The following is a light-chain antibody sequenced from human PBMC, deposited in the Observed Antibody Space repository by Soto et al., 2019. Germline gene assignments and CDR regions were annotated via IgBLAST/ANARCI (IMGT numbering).Light chain of an antibody. Sequence: QSALTQPASVSGSPGQSITISCIGTSSDVGGYNFVSWYQQHPGKAPKLMIYEVSNRPSGVSTRFSGSKSGNTASLTISGLQAEYEADYYCFSYIIPGILLFGGGTQLTVL. V-gene: IGLV2-14*01. CDR3: FSYIIPGILL. CDR1: SSDVGGYNF. J-gene: IGLJ2*01. CDR2: EVS.